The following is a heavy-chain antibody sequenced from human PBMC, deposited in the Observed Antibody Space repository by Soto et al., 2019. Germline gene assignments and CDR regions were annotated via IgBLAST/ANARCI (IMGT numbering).Heavy chain of an antibody. CDR3: ARDGYGGTTQNYYYGMDV. Sequence: QVQLVQSGAEVKKPGSSVKVSCKASGGTFSSYAISWVRQAPGRGLEWMGGIIPIFGTANYAQKFQGRVTITADESTSTAYMELSSLRSEDTAVYYCARDGYGGTTQNYYYGMDVWGQGTTVTVSS. CDR2: IIPIFGTA. D-gene: IGHD1-7*01. V-gene: IGHV1-69*12. CDR1: GGTFSSYA. J-gene: IGHJ6*02.